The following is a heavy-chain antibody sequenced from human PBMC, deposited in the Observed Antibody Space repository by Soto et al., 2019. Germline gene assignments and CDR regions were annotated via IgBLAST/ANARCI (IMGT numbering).Heavy chain of an antibody. Sequence: GASVKVSCKASGGTFSSYAISWVRQAPGQGLEWMGGIIPIFGTANYAQKFQGRVTITADESTSTAYMELSSLRSEETAVYYCARDNSVRSFEHTRKGGMDVWGQGTTVTVSS. CDR3: ARDNSVRSFEHTRKGGMDV. CDR1: GGTFSSYA. CDR2: IIPIFGTA. V-gene: IGHV1-69*13. J-gene: IGHJ6*02. D-gene: IGHD3-16*01.